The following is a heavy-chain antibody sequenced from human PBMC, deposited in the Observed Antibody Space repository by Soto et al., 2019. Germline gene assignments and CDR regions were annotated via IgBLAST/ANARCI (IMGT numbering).Heavy chain of an antibody. V-gene: IGHV3-66*01. CDR3: ARNGNQEFDY. J-gene: IGHJ4*02. CDR2: IYSGGNT. Sequence: GGSLRLSCAASGFTVSSNYMSWVRQAPGKGLEWISVIYSGGNTNYADSVKGRFTISRDNSKNTLYLQMNSLRAEDTAVYYCARNGNQEFDYWGQGTLVTVSS. CDR1: GFTVSSNY. D-gene: IGHD1-1*01.